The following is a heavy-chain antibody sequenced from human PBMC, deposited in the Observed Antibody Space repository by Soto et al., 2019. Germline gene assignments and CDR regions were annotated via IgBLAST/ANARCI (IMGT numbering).Heavy chain of an antibody. J-gene: IGHJ4*02. Sequence: GASVKVSCKASGYTFTTYYIHWVRQAPGQRLEWMGWRHAGNDNTRYSQKFQGRVTITIDTSADTAYMELRSLRSEDTAIYYCARDRDWMFESWGQGTLVTVSS. D-gene: IGHD1-1*01. CDR1: GYTFTTYY. CDR3: ARDRDWMFES. CDR2: RHAGNDNT. V-gene: IGHV1-3*01.